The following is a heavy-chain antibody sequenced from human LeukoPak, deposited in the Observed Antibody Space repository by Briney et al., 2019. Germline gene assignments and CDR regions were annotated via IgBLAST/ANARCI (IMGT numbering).Heavy chain of an antibody. D-gene: IGHD3-3*01. J-gene: IGHJ4*02. Sequence: GGSLRLSCAASGFTFSSYAMHWVRQAPGKGLEWVAVISYDGSNKYYADSVKGRFTISRDNSKNTLYLQMNSLRAEDAAVYYCARDRKVLRFLEWSSEIDYWGQGTLVTVSS. CDR1: GFTFSSYA. CDR3: ARDRKVLRFLEWSSEIDY. V-gene: IGHV3-30*04. CDR2: ISYDGSNK.